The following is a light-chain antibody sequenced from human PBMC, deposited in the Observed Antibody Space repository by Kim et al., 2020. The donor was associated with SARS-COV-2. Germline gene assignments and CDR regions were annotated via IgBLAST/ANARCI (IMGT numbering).Light chain of an antibody. CDR1: QSVYSN. CDR3: HQYDSSSRA. V-gene: IGKV3-20*01. CDR2: GAS. J-gene: IGKJ4*01. Sequence: EIVLTQSPVPLALSPGERATLSCRASQSVYSNLAWYQQKPGQAPRLLIHGASSRATGTPDRFSGSGSGTDFTLTISRLETEDSAVYYCHQYDSSSRAFGGGTKVDIK.